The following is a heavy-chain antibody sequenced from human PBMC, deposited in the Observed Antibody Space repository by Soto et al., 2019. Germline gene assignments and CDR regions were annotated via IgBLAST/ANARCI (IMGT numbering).Heavy chain of an antibody. CDR3: ARIPVDTSMIYWLDP. CDR2: IYYSGNT. Sequence: SESLSLTCTVSGGTVSSGDYYWSWIRQPPGKGLEWIGYIYYSGNTNYNPSLKSRVIISVDTSKNLFSLKLTSVTAADTAVYYCARIPVDTSMIYWLDPWGQGTLLTVSS. V-gene: IGHV4-61*08. D-gene: IGHD5-18*01. CDR1: GGTVSSGDYY. J-gene: IGHJ5*02.